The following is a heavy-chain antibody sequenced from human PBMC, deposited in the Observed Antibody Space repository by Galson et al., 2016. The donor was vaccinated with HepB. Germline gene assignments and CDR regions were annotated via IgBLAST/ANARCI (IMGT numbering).Heavy chain of an antibody. Sequence: QSGAEVKKPGESLKISCKGSGYNFINYWIGWVRQMPGKGLEWMGIIYPGDSQTRYSPSLQGQVTISADESTNTASLQWGSLKASDTAMYYCAKHARGHTYGPYDAFDIWGQGTMVTVSS. D-gene: IGHD5-18*01. CDR2: IYPGDSQT. V-gene: IGHV5-51*01. J-gene: IGHJ3*02. CDR3: AKHARGHTYGPYDAFDI. CDR1: GYNFINYW.